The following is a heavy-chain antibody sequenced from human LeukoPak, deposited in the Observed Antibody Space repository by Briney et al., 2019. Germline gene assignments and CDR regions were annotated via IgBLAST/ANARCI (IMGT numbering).Heavy chain of an antibody. CDR3: ARDNSVGDSAWWFDP. CDR2: IYSDNT. V-gene: IGHV3-53*01. Sequence: GGSLRLSCTVSGFTVSSNSMSWVRQAPGKGLEWASFIYSDNTHYSDSVKGRFTISRDNSKNTLYLQMNSLRAEDTAVYYCARDNSVGDSAWWFDPWGQGTLVTVSS. D-gene: IGHD5-12*01. CDR1: GFTVSSNS. J-gene: IGHJ5*02.